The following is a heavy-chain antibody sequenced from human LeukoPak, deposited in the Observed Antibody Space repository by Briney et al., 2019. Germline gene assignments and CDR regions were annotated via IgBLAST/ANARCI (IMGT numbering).Heavy chain of an antibody. Sequence: SETLSLTCTVSGGSISTSNYYWGWIRQPPGKGLEWIGNIFYSGSTYYSPSLKTRVTMSLDTSKNQFSLNLNSVNAADTAVYYCVRGWHSSSWLYRRLDYWGQGTLVTVSS. CDR1: GGSISTSNYY. CDR3: VRGWHSSSWLYRRLDY. CDR2: IFYSGST. J-gene: IGHJ4*02. D-gene: IGHD6-19*01. V-gene: IGHV4-39*07.